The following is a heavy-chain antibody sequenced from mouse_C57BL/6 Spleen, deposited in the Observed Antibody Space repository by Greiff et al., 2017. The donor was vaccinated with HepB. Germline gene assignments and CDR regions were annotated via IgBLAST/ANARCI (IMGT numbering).Heavy chain of an antibody. CDR3: ARRDYDQGDAMDY. CDR1: GYAFSSYW. D-gene: IGHD2-4*01. CDR2: IYPGDGDT. Sequence: VQLQQSGAELVKPGASVKISCKASGYAFSSYWMNWVKQRPGKGLEWIGQIYPGDGDTNYNGKFKGKATLTADKSSSTAYMQLSSLTSEDSAVYFCARRDYDQGDAMDYWGQGTSVTVSS. J-gene: IGHJ4*01. V-gene: IGHV1-80*01.